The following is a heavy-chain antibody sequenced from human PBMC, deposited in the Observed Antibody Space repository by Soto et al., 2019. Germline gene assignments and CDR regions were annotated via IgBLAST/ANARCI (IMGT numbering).Heavy chain of an antibody. CDR1: GYTFSGYY. J-gene: IGHJ4*02. CDR3: ATTGNYGSGTSFRVDY. V-gene: IGHV1-2*02. D-gene: IGHD3-10*01. CDR2: INPNSDGT. Sequence: GASVKVSCKASGYTFSGYYVHWVRQAPGQGLEWMGWINPNSDGTIYAQKFQGRVTMTRDTSISTAYMELSSLRFDDTAVYYCATTGNYGSGTSFRVDYWGQGTLVTVSS.